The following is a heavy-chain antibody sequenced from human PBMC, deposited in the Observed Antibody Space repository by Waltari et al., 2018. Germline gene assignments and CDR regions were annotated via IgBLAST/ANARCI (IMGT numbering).Heavy chain of an antibody. J-gene: IGHJ6*02. CDR1: GFTFRSHW. Sequence: DVHLVESGGGLVQPGGSLRLSCAASGFTFRSHWMSWVRQAPGKGLQNEASIKQDASEKYYLVSGKGRITISRENAENSLSLQMNSLGADDTAIYYGARYDLLTPWDGMDVWGQGTTVTVSS. D-gene: IGHD3-3*01. CDR2: IKQDASEK. V-gene: IGHV3-7*03. CDR3: ARYDLLTPWDGMDV.